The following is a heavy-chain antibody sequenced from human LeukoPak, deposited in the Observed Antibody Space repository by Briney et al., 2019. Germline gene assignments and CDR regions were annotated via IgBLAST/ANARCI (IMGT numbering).Heavy chain of an antibody. CDR3: ARMPRDYYDSSGYQFYFDY. V-gene: IGHV4-59*01. J-gene: IGHJ4*02. CDR1: GGSISSYY. CDR2: IYYSGST. D-gene: IGHD3-22*01. Sequence: PSETLSLTCTVSGGSISSYYWSWIRQPPGKGLEWIGYIYYSGSTDYNPSLKSRVTISVDTSKNQFSLKLSSVIAADTAVYYCARMPRDYYDSSGYQFYFDYWGQGTLVTVSS.